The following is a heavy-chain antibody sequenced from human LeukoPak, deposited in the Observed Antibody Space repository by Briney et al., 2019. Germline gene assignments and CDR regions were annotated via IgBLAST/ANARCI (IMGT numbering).Heavy chain of an antibody. CDR3: AREDAAMVVDY. D-gene: IGHD5-18*01. J-gene: IGHJ4*02. Sequence: ASVKVSCKASGYTFTVYYMHWVRQAPGQGLEWMGCINPINGGTSYAQKLQGRVTMTRDTSISTAYMELSRLRSDDTAVYYCAREDAAMVVDYWGQGTLVTVSS. CDR1: GYTFTVYY. V-gene: IGHV1-2*02. CDR2: INPINGGT.